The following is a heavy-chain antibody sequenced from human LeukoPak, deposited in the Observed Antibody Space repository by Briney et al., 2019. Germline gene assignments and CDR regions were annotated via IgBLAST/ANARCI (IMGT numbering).Heavy chain of an antibody. Sequence: GETLTLSCTGSGYSFTSYWIGWVRQMPGKGLEWMGFIYPGDSDTNYSPFFQGEATFSDDNSNSTAYMQWTSLNASATVYYYSARHGARSRSPYDLWGEKTRVTVSS. CDR1: GYSFTSYW. J-gene: IGHJ4*02. D-gene: IGHD6-6*01. V-gene: IGHV5-51*01. CDR2: IYPGDSDT. CDR3: ARHGARSRSPYDL.